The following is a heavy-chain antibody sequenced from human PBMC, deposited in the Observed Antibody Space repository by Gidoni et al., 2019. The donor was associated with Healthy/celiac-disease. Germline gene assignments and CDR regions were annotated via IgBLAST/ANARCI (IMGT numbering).Heavy chain of an antibody. CDR2: IRSKAYGGTT. CDR3: TRGQSQVEAMIVVVPGLGP. V-gene: IGHV3-49*04. Sequence: EVQLVESGGGLVQPGRSLRLSCTASGFTFGDYAMSWVRQAPGKGLEWVGFIRSKAYGGTTEYAASVKGRFTISRDDSKSIAYLQMNSLKTEDTAVYYCTRGQSQVEAMIVVVPGLGPWGQGTLVTVSS. D-gene: IGHD3-22*01. J-gene: IGHJ5*02. CDR1: GFTFGDYA.